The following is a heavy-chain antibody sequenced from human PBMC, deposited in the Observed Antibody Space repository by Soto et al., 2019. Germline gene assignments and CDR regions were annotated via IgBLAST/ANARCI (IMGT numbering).Heavy chain of an antibody. CDR3: AKDPVGYFDWLPFDY. D-gene: IGHD3-9*01. CDR2: ISGSGGST. CDR1: EFTFSSYA. V-gene: IGHV3-23*01. J-gene: IGHJ4*02. Sequence: EVQLLESGGGLVQPGGSLRLSCAASEFTFSSYAMSWVRQAPGKGLEWVSAISGSGGSTYYADSVKGRFTISRDNSKNTLYLQMNRLRAEDTAVYYCAKDPVGYFDWLPFDYWGQGTLVTVSS.